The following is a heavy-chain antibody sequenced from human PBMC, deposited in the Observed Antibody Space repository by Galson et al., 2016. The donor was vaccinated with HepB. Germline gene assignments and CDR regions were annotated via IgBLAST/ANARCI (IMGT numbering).Heavy chain of an antibody. V-gene: IGHV5-51*01. D-gene: IGHD5-24*01. CDR2: IYPGDSDT. J-gene: IGHJ6*02. Sequence: QSGAEVKKPGESLKISCKGSGYSFTNYWIAWVRQMPGKGLEWMGIIYPGDSDTRYSPSFQGQVTISADKSISTAHLQWSSLKASDTAVYYCARRGDGYNYNYGLDVWGQGTTVTVSS. CDR1: GYSFTNYW. CDR3: ARRGDGYNYNYGLDV.